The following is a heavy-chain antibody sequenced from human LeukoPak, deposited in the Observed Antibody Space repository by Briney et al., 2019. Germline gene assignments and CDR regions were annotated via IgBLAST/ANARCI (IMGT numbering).Heavy chain of an antibody. J-gene: IGHJ4*02. Sequence: SETLSLTCSVSGGSVRSYYWSWVRQVAGKGLQWIGYIYTSGSTDYNPSLKSRVTISVDRSRKLIFLKLRSMTAADTAVYCCAGGPAWLGTVFDFWGQGSRVTVSS. CDR2: IYTSGST. D-gene: IGHD2-2*01. V-gene: IGHV4-4*09. CDR3: AGGPAWLGTVFDF. CDR1: GGSVRSYY.